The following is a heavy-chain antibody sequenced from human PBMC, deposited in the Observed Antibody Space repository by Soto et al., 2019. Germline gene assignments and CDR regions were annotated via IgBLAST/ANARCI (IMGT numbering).Heavy chain of an antibody. D-gene: IGHD1-1*01. CDR3: ARDRGYDENDFYYNAMDV. Sequence: PGGSLRLSCISSGFTFRTYTMNWVRQAPGKGLEWVSGIRGFSPYTFYAESVKGRFTISRDNAKNSLFLQMNSLRAEDTAVYYCARDRGYDENDFYYNAMDVWGQGTTVTVYS. V-gene: IGHV3-21*01. CDR1: GFTFRTYT. J-gene: IGHJ6*02. CDR2: IRGFSPYT.